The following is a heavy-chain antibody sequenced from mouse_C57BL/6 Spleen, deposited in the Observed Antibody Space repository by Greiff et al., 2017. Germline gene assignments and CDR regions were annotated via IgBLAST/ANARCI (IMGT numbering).Heavy chain of an antibody. CDR1: GYTFTSYW. CDR3: AREGTVVAPYAMDY. D-gene: IGHD1-1*01. J-gene: IGHJ4*01. CDR2: IYPGSGST. V-gene: IGHV1-55*01. Sequence: QVQLQQPGAELVKPGASVKMSCKASGYTFTSYWITWVKQRPGQGLEWIGDIYPGSGSTNNNEKFKSKATLTVDTSSSTAYMQLSSLTSEDSAVYYCAREGTVVAPYAMDYWGQGTSVTVSS.